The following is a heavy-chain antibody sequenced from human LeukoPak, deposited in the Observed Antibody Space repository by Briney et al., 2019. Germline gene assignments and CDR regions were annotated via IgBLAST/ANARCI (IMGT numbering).Heavy chain of an antibody. Sequence: KPGGSLRLSCAASGFTFSSYSMNWVRQAPGKGLEWVSSISSSSYIYYADSVKGRFTISRDNAKNSLYLQMNSLRAEDTAVYYCARGDGGYRPSWFDPWGQGTLVTVSS. CDR3: ARGDGGYRPSWFDP. CDR2: ISSSSYI. CDR1: GFTFSSYS. D-gene: IGHD5-24*01. J-gene: IGHJ5*02. V-gene: IGHV3-21*01.